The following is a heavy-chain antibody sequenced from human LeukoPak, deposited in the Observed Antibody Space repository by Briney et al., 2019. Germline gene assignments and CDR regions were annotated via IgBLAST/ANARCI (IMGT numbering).Heavy chain of an antibody. CDR3: ARHAPAFVAVAAFDAFDI. V-gene: IGHV5-51*01. J-gene: IGHJ3*02. CDR2: IYPGDSDT. D-gene: IGHD6-19*01. Sequence: GESLKISCKGSGYSFTSYWIGWVRQMPGKGLEWMGIIYPGDSDTRYSPSFQGQVTISADKSISTAYLQWSSLKATDTAMYYCARHAPAFVAVAAFDAFDIWGQGTMVTVSS. CDR1: GYSFTSYW.